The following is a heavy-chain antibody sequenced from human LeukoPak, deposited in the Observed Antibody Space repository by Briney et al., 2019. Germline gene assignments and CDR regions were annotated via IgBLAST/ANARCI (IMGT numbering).Heavy chain of an antibody. CDR2: ISYDGSNK. Sequence: GRSLRLSCAASGFTFSRSGMHWVRQAPGKGLEWVAVISYDGSNKYYADSVKGRFTISRDNSKNTLFLEMNSLRVEDTAVYYCAKGRGFRVWDPWDNWGQGTLITVSS. V-gene: IGHV3-30*18. D-gene: IGHD3-16*01. CDR3: AKGRGFRVWDPWDN. J-gene: IGHJ4*02. CDR1: GFTFSRSG.